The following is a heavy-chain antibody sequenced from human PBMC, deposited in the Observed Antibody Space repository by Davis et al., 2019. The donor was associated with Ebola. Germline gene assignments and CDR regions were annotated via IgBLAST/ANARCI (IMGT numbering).Heavy chain of an antibody. J-gene: IGHJ3*02. V-gene: IGHV4-59*08. CDR1: GGSISSYY. D-gene: IGHD3-22*01. Sequence: PSETLSLTCTVSGGSISSYYWSWIRQPPGKGLEWIGYIYYSGSTNYNPSLKSRVTISVDTSKNQFSLKLSSVTAADTAVYYCARRSLGYYYDSSGYYFHGAFDIWGQGTMVTVSS. CDR3: ARRSLGYYYDSSGYYFHGAFDI. CDR2: IYYSGST.